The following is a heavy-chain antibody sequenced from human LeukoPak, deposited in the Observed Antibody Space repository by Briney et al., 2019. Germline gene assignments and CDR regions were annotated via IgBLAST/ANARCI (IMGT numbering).Heavy chain of an antibody. CDR2: MNPNSGNT. V-gene: IGHV1-8*01. D-gene: IGHD1-26*01. J-gene: IGHJ4*02. Sequence: ASVKVSCKASGYTFTSYDINWVRQATGQGLEWMGWMNPNSGNTGYAQKFQGRVTMTRNTSISTAYMELSSLRSEDTAVYYCASVAVLEGATTRASFRRRGYYFDYWGQGTLVTVYS. CDR1: GYTFTSYD. CDR3: ASVAVLEGATTRASFRRRGYYFDY.